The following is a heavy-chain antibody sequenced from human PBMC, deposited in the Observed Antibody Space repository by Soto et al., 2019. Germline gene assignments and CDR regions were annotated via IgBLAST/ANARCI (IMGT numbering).Heavy chain of an antibody. J-gene: IGHJ5*02. CDR2: IYYSGST. V-gene: IGHV4-61*01. Sequence: PSATLSLTCPVSGGSVSSGSYYWSWIRQPPGKGLEWIGYIYYSGSTNYNPSLKSRVTISVDTSKNQFSLKLSSVTAADTAVYYCARDLRRSSTTFDPWGQGTLVTVS. CDR1: GGSVSSGSYY. CDR3: ARDLRRSSTTFDP. D-gene: IGHD2-2*01.